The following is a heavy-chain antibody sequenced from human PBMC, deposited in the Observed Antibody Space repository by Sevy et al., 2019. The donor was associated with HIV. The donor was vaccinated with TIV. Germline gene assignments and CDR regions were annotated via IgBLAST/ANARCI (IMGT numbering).Heavy chain of an antibody. CDR1: RYTFTSYE. V-gene: IGHV1-8*01. CDR2: VIPNSGKT. Sequence: ASVKVSCKASRYTFTSYEINWVRQASGQGLEWMGWVIPNSGKTSYAQKFQGRVAMTRITSTSTAYMELRSLRPDDTATYYCAALVSCGGDCYYLHYWGQGTLVTVSS. J-gene: IGHJ4*02. D-gene: IGHD2-21*02. CDR3: AALVSCGGDCYYLHY.